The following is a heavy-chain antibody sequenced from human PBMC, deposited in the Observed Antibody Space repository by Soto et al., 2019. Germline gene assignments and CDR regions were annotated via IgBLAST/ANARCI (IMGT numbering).Heavy chain of an antibody. CDR1: GYTFTSYG. CDR2: ISAYNGNT. V-gene: IGHV1-18*01. CDR3: VRGGMGVQWLVGGEYYFDY. D-gene: IGHD6-19*01. J-gene: IGHJ4*02. Sequence: QVQLVQSGAEVKKPGASVKVSCKASGYTFTSYGISWVRQAPGQGLEWMGWISAYNGNTNYAQKLPGRVTMTTDTSTSTAYMELRSLRSDDTAVYYCVRGGMGVQWLVGGEYYFDYWGQGTLVTVSS.